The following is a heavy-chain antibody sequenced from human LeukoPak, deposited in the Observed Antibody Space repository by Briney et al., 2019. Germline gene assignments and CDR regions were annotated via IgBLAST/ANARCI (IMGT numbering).Heavy chain of an antibody. V-gene: IGHV1-69*13. CDR2: IIPIFGTA. CDR1: GGTFSSYA. D-gene: IGHD3-10*01. CDR3: ARYYGSGDYGMDV. Sequence: ASVKVSCKASGGTFSSYAISWVRQAPGQGLEWMGGIIPIFGTANYAQKFQGRVTITADESTSTAYMELSSLRSGDTAVYYCARYYGSGDYGMDVWGQGTTVTVSS. J-gene: IGHJ6*02.